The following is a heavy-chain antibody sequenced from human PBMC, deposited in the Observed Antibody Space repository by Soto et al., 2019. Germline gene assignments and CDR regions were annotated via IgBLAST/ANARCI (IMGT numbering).Heavy chain of an antibody. J-gene: IGHJ5*02. V-gene: IGHV1-69*12. CDR3: ARGGLRFGELLYGAWFDP. CDR2: IIPIFGTA. D-gene: IGHD3-10*01. Sequence: QVQLVQSGAEVKKPGSSVKVSCKASGGTFSSYAISWVRQAPGQGLEWMGGIIPIFGTANYAQKFQGRVTITEDESTSTAYMELSSLRSEDTAVYYCARGGLRFGELLYGAWFDPWGQGTLVTVSS. CDR1: GGTFSSYA.